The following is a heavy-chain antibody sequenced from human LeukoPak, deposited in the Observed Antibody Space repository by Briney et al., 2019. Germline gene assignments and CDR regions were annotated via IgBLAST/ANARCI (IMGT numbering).Heavy chain of an antibody. CDR3: ARHPNYYYDKLWFFDY. D-gene: IGHD3-22*01. J-gene: IGHJ4*02. CDR2: IYYSGST. Sequence: SETLSLTCTVSGGSISSSSYYWGWIRQPPGKGLEWIGSIYYSGSTYYNPSLKSRVTISVDTSKNQFSLKLSSVTATDTAVYYCARHPNYYYDKLWFFDYWGQETLVTVSS. V-gene: IGHV4-39*01. CDR1: GGSISSSSYY.